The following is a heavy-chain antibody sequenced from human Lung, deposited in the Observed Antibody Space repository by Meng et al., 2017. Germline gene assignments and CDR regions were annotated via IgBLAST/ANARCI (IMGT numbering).Heavy chain of an antibody. V-gene: IGHV1-3*01. CDR2: ITAGNGNT. Sequence: QVQLVQSGAEVKTPGASVRLSCMASGCTFTNYAIHWVRQAPGQRLEWMGWITAGNGNTKYSQKFQGRVTIIRDTSASTVYMELSSLRSEDTAVYYCARGDQPWPHRFDPWGQGTLVTVSS. CDR1: GCTFTNYA. CDR3: ARGDQPWPHRFDP. D-gene: IGHD6-19*01. J-gene: IGHJ5*02.